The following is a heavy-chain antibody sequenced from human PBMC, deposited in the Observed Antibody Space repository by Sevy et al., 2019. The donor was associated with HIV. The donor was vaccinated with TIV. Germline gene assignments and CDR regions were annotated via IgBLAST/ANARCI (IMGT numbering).Heavy chain of an antibody. CDR2: ISGIGDNT. J-gene: IGHJ4*02. Sequence: GGSLRLSCAASGFTFSSYARSWVRQAPGKGLEWVSGISGIGDNTYYADSVKDRLTISRDNSKNTMYLQMNRLRAEDTAVYYCATGMYSSGWYAPSYFDNWGQGTLVTVSS. CDR1: GFTFSSYA. V-gene: IGHV3-23*01. CDR3: ATGMYSSGWYAPSYFDN. D-gene: IGHD6-19*01.